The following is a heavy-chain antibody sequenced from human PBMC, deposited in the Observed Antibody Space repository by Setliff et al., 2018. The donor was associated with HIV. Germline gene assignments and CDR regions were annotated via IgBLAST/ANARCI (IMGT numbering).Heavy chain of an antibody. J-gene: IGHJ6*03. CDR2: IIPIFGTT. CDR1: GGTFSSYP. CDR3: ARGRNYDSSGYGDYFYYMDV. Sequence: ASVKVSCKASGGTFSSYPISWVRQAPGQGLEWRGGIIPIFGTTHYAQKFQGRVTVTADESTSTAYMQLRSLRSDDTAVYHCARGRNYDSSGYGDYFYYMDVWGKGTTVTVSS. V-gene: IGHV1-69*13. D-gene: IGHD3-22*01.